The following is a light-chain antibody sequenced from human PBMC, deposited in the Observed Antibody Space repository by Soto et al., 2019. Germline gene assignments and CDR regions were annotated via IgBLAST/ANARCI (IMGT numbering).Light chain of an antibody. J-gene: IGKJ4*01. CDR1: QSISSY. Sequence: DIQMTQSPSSLSASVGDRITITCRASQSISSYLNWYQQKPGKAPKLLIYATSSLESGVPSRFSGSGSGTDYTLTIPSLQPEDFATYYCQQSYSAVTFGGGTKVEIK. CDR2: ATS. V-gene: IGKV1-39*01. CDR3: QQSYSAVT.